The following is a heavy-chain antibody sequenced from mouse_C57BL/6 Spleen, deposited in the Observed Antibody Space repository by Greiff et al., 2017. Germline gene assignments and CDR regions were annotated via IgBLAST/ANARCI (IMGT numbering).Heavy chain of an antibody. V-gene: IGHV1-69*01. CDR2: IDPSDSYT. J-gene: IGHJ1*03. D-gene: IGHD3-1*01. CDR3: ARKRNSGFDV. CDR1: GYTFTSYW. Sequence: QVQLQQPGAELVMPGASVKLSCKASGYTFTSYWMHWVKQRPGQGLEWIGEIDPSDSYTNYNQKFKGKSTLTVDKSSSTAYMQLSSLTSEDSAVYYCARKRNSGFDVWGTGTTVTVSS.